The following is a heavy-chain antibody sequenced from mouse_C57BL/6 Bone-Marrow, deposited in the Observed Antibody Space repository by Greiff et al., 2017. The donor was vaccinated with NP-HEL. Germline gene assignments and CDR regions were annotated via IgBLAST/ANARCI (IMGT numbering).Heavy chain of an antibody. Sequence: VQLQQSGAELVRPGASVKLSCTASGFNIKDDYMHWVKQRPEQGLAWIGWIDPENGDTEYASKFQGKATITADTSSNTAYLQLSSLTSEDTAVYYCTRRGSHITTVVEYYFDYWGQGTTLTVSS. CDR2: IDPENGDT. CDR3: TRRGSHITTVVEYYFDY. D-gene: IGHD1-1*01. CDR1: GFNIKDDY. J-gene: IGHJ2*01. V-gene: IGHV14-4*01.